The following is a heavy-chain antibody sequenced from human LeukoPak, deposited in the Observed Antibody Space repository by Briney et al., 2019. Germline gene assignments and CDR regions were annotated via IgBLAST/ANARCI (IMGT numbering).Heavy chain of an antibody. V-gene: IGHV3-74*01. CDR3: ARMAPTVARGMDV. D-gene: IGHD2-21*01. J-gene: IGHJ6*02. CDR1: GFMFSSYW. CDR2: INSDGSST. Sequence: PGGSLRLSCAASGFMFSSYWMHWVRQAPGKGVVWVSRINSDGSSTNYADSVKGRFTISRDNAKNTLYLQMNSLRAEDTAVYYCARMAPTVARGMDVWGQGTTVTVSS.